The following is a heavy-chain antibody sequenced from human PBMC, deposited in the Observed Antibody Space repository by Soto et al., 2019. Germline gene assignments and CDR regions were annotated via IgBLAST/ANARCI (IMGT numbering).Heavy chain of an antibody. CDR2: IYSGGDT. V-gene: IGHV3-53*01. CDR1: GFTVTSNY. Sequence: LRLSCATSGFTVTSNYMSWVRQAPGKGLEWVSLIYSGGDTYYADSVKGRFTISSDNSKNTLYLQMNSLRVEDTAVYYCARVLRGVIIGYGMDVWGQGTTVTVSS. D-gene: IGHD3-10*01. J-gene: IGHJ6*02. CDR3: ARVLRGVIIGYGMDV.